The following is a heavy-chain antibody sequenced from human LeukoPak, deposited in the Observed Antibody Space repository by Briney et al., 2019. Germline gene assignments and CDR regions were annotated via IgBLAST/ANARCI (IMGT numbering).Heavy chain of an antibody. Sequence: GGSLRLSCTASGFIFNDFWMSWVRQAPGMGLEWVANIYQDGSEKYYVDSVKGRFTVSRDNAKNLLYLQMDSLRAEDTAVYYCARTSTIGTKWVYWGQGTLVTVSS. CDR1: GFIFNDFW. J-gene: IGHJ4*02. CDR2: IYQDGSEK. D-gene: IGHD1-1*01. CDR3: ARTSTIGTKWVY. V-gene: IGHV3-7*01.